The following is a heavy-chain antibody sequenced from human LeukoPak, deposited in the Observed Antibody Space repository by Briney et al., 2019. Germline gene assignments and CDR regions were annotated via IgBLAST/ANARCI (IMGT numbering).Heavy chain of an antibody. Sequence: GASVKVSCKASGGTFSSYAISWVRQAPGQGLEWMGGIIPIFGTANYAQKFQGRVTITTDVSTSTAYMELSSLRSEDTAVYYCAREPVRSYYFDYWGQGTLVTVSS. CDR1: GGTFSSYA. V-gene: IGHV1-69*05. D-gene: IGHD3-10*01. J-gene: IGHJ4*02. CDR2: IIPIFGTA. CDR3: AREPVRSYYFDY.